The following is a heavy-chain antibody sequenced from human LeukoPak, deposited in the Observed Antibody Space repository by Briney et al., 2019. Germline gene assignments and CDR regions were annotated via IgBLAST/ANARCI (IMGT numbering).Heavy chain of an antibody. J-gene: IGHJ6*03. CDR3: ARVGNVEGSGSYYTRIYYYYYMDV. Sequence: SETLSLTCTVSGGSISSYYWSWIRQPPGKGLEWIGYTYYSGSTNYNPSLKSRVTISVDTSKNQFSLKLSSVTAADTAVYYCARVGNVEGSGSYYTRIYYYYYMDVWGKGTTVTISS. CDR1: GGSISSYY. D-gene: IGHD3-10*01. CDR2: TYYSGST. V-gene: IGHV4-59*01.